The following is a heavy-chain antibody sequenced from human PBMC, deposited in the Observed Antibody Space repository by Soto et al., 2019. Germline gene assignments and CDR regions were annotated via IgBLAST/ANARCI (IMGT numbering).Heavy chain of an antibody. J-gene: IGHJ4*02. CDR1: GFTFSSYW. Sequence: GGSLRLSCVASGFTFSSYWMSWVRQSPEKGLEWVANINQDGSGKYHVGSVKGRFTISRDNAKNSLYLQMDSLRDEDTAVYYCARVPLVTSRNYIDFWGQGSLVTVSS. V-gene: IGHV3-7*01. CDR2: INQDGSGK. CDR3: ARVPLVTSRNYIDF. D-gene: IGHD2-2*01.